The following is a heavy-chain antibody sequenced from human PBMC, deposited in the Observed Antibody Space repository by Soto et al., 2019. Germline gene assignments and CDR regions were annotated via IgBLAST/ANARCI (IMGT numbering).Heavy chain of an antibody. D-gene: IGHD5-18*01. CDR1: GFTFSSYA. V-gene: IGHV3-30-3*01. J-gene: IGHJ4*02. CDR3: AREYGYGYVFDY. CDR2: ISYDGSNK. Sequence: QVQLVESGGGVVQPGRSLRLSCAASGFTFSSYAMHWVRQAPGNGLEWVAVISYDGSNKYYADSVKGRFTISRDNSKNTLYLQMNSLRAEDTAVYYCAREYGYGYVFDYWGQGTLVTVSS.